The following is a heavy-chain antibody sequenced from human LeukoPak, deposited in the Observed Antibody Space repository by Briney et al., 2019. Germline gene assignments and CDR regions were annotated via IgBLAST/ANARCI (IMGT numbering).Heavy chain of an antibody. CDR3: ARDPGQEWLVPMDV. V-gene: IGHV4-39*07. Sequence: SETLSLTCIVSGGSISSSSYYWGWIRQPPGKGLEWIGSIYYSGSTYYNPSLKSRVTISVDTSKNQFSLKLSSVTAADTAVYYCARDPGQEWLVPMDVWGKGTTVTVSS. D-gene: IGHD6-19*01. J-gene: IGHJ6*03. CDR1: GGSISSSSYY. CDR2: IYYSGST.